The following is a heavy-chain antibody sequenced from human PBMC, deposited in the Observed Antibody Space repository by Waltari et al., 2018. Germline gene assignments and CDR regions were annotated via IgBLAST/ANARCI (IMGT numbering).Heavy chain of an antibody. CDR1: GGSFSGYY. Sequence: QVQLQQWGAGLSETLSLTCAVYGGSFSGYYWSWIRQPPGKGLEWIGEINHSGSTNYNPSLKSRVTISVDTSKNQFSLKLSSVTAADTAVYYCARGSGYDYVWGSYRSFQPLDYWGQGTLVTVSS. D-gene: IGHD3-16*02. CDR3: ARGSGYDYVWGSYRSFQPLDY. V-gene: IGHV4-34*01. CDR2: INHSGST. J-gene: IGHJ4*02.